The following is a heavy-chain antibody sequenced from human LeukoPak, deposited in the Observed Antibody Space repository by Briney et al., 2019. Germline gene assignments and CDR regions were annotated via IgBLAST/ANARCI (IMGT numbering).Heavy chain of an antibody. D-gene: IGHD6-6*01. J-gene: IGHJ4*02. CDR1: GYTFNDYY. CDR2: VNPNTGTT. CDR3: ARQSYGSSYYFDY. V-gene: IGHV1-2*02. Sequence: ASVTVSFKASGYTFNDYYIHWVRQAPGQGLEWMGWVNPNTGTTNYAQKFQGRVTLTRDTSISTAYMELSSLTSDDTAVYYCARQSYGSSYYFDYGGQGTLVTVS.